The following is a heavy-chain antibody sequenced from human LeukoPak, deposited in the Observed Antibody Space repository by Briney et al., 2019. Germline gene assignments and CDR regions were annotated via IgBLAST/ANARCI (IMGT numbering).Heavy chain of an antibody. CDR2: ISAYNGNT. Sequence: ASVKVSCKASGYTFTSYGISWVRQAPGQGLEWMGWISAYNGNTNYAQKLQGRVTMTTDTSTSTAYMELRSLRSDDTAVYYCAGDRVDYDILTGYSWDYWGQGTLVTVSS. CDR3: AGDRVDYDILTGYSWDY. J-gene: IGHJ4*02. V-gene: IGHV1-18*01. CDR1: GYTFTSYG. D-gene: IGHD3-9*01.